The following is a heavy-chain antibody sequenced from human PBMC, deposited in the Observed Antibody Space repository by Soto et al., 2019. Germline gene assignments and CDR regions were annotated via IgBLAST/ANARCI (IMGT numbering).Heavy chain of an antibody. CDR1: GFTFTSSA. CDR2: IVVGSGNT. Sequence: GASVKVSCKASGFTFTSSAVQWVRQARGQRLEWIGWIVVGSGNTNYAQKFQGRVTITRDTSASTAYMELSSLRSEDTAVYYCARESNWNYPHYWGQGTLVTVSS. CDR3: ARESNWNYPHY. J-gene: IGHJ4*02. D-gene: IGHD1-7*01. V-gene: IGHV1-58*01.